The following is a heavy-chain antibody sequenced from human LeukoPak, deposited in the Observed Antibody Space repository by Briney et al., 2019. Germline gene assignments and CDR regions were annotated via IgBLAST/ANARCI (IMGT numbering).Heavy chain of an antibody. CDR2: INHSGST. CDR3: AGDKVPEVGGYYFDY. D-gene: IGHD2-15*01. CDR1: GGSFSGYY. Sequence: PSETLSLTCAVYGGSFSGYYWSWIRQPPGKGLEWIGEINHSGSTNYNPSLKSRVTISVDTSKNQFSLKLSSVTAADTAVYYCAGDKVPEVGGYYFDYWGQGTLVTVSS. V-gene: IGHV4-34*01. J-gene: IGHJ4*02.